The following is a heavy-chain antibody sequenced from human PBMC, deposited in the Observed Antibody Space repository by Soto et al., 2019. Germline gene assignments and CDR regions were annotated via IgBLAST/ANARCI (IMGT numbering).Heavy chain of an antibody. Sequence: PGGSLRLSCAASGFTFSSYGMHWVRQAPGKGMEWVAVISYDGSNKYYADSVKGRFTISRDNSKNTLYLQMNSLRAEDTAVYYCAKAQGITIFGVVINHAYYYYGMDVWGQGTTVTVSS. J-gene: IGHJ6*02. V-gene: IGHV3-30*18. CDR2: ISYDGSNK. CDR1: GFTFSSYG. D-gene: IGHD3-3*01. CDR3: AKAQGITIFGVVINHAYYYYGMDV.